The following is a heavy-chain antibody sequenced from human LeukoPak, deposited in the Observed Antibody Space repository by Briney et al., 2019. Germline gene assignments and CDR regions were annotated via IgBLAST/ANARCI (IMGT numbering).Heavy chain of an antibody. J-gene: IGHJ6*02. V-gene: IGHV3-66*02. CDR2: MYSGGST. D-gene: IGHD4-11*01. Sequence: GGSLRLSCAASGFIVSSKYMTWVRQTPGKGLEWVSVMYSGGSTYHADSVKGRFTISRDNSKNMLYLQMSSLRADDTGVYYCAREEMTTVGASYYIFALDVWGQGTTVTVSS. CDR1: GFIVSSKY. CDR3: AREEMTTVGASYYIFALDV.